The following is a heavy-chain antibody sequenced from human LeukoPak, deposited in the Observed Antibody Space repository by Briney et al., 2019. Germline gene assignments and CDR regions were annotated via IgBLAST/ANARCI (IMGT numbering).Heavy chain of an antibody. CDR1: GGSVTSYY. CDR3: ARHPAYGDYVWFDP. CDR2: FYYTGST. V-gene: IGHV4-59*08. Sequence: SETLSLTCTVSGGSVTSYYWSWIRRPPGKGLEWIGYFYYTGSTNYNPSLKSRVTISVDTSKNQFSLRLNSVTAADTALYYCARHPAYGDYVWFDPWGQGALVTVSS. J-gene: IGHJ5*02. D-gene: IGHD4-17*01.